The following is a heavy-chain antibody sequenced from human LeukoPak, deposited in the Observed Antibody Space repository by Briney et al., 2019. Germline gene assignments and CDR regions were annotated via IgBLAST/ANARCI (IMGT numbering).Heavy chain of an antibody. CDR1: GYTFTSYA. D-gene: IGHD3-10*01. J-gene: IGHJ4*02. CDR2: INAGNGNT. V-gene: IGHV1-3*01. Sequence: ASVKVSCKASGYTFTSYAMHWVRQAPGQRLEWMGWINAGNGNTKYSKKFQGRVTITRDTSASTAYMELSSLRSEDTAVYYCAREGFGDYWGQGTLVTVSS. CDR3: AREGFGDY.